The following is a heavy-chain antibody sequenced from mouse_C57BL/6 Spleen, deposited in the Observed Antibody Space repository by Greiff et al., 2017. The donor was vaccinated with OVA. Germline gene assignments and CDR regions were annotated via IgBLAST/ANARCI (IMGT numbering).Heavy chain of an antibody. Sequence: QVQLQQPGTELVKPGASVKLSCKASGYTFTSYWMHWVKQRPGQGLEWIGNINPSNGGTNYTEKFKSKATLTVDKSSSTAYMQLSSLTSEDSAVYYCARGGYSNHAWFAYWGQGTLVTVSA. CDR3: ARGGYSNHAWFAY. D-gene: IGHD2-5*01. CDR2: INPSNGGT. V-gene: IGHV1-53*01. J-gene: IGHJ3*01. CDR1: GYTFTSYW.